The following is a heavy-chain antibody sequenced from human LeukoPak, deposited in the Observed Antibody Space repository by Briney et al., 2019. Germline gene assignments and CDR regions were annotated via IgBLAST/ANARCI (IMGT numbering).Heavy chain of an antibody. J-gene: IGHJ4*02. Sequence: KPSETLSLTCTVPGGSISSYYWSWIRQPPGKGLEWIGYIYYSGSTNYNPSLKSRVTISVDTSKNQFSLKLTSVTAADTAVYYCARGVNSGYFDYCGQGTLVTVSS. CDR3: ARGVNSGYFDY. CDR1: GGSISSYY. CDR2: IYYSGST. V-gene: IGHV4-59*01. D-gene: IGHD1-26*01.